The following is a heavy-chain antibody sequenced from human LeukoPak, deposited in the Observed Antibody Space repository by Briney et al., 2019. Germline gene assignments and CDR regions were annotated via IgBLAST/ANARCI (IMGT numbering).Heavy chain of an antibody. CDR3: ARDFGTLGATPFDY. CDR1: GFTCSSYS. V-gene: IGHV3-21*01. J-gene: IGHJ4*02. D-gene: IGHD1-26*01. CDR2: ISSSSSYI. Sequence: GGSLRLSCAASGFTCSSYSMNWVRQAPGKGLEWVSSISSSSSYIYYADSVKGRFTISRDNAKNSLYLQMNSLRAEDTAVYYCARDFGTLGATPFDYWGQGTLVTVSS.